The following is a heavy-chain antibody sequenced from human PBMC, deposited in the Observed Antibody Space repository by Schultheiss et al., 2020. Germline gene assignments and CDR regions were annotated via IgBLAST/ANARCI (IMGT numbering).Heavy chain of an antibody. CDR3: ARARGRGDY. J-gene: IGHJ4*02. Sequence: ASVKVSCKASGYTFTSYAMHWVRQAPGQRLEWMGWINAGSGNTNYAQKFQGRVTITRDTSASTAYMELSSLRSEDTAVYYCARARGRGDYWGQGTLVTVSS. V-gene: IGHV1-3*01. D-gene: IGHD3-10*01. CDR2: INAGSGNT. CDR1: GYTFTSYA.